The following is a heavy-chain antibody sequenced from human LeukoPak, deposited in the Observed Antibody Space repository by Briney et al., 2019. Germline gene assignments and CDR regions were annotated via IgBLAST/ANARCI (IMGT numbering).Heavy chain of an antibody. CDR2: IYYTGST. CDR3: ARADWFSTTWHFDY. J-gene: IGHJ4*02. D-gene: IGHD3/OR15-3a*01. V-gene: IGHV4-59*01. Sequence: SETLSLTCTVSGDSISLYYWSWIRQPPGKGLEWIGYIYYTGSTKSNPSLKSRVTISVDTSKKQFSLNLSSVTAADTAVYYCARADWFSTTWHFDYWGQGILVTVSS. CDR1: GDSISLYY.